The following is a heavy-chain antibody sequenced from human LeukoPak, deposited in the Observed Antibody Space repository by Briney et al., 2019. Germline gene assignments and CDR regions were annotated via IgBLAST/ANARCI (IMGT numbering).Heavy chain of an antibody. D-gene: IGHD6-13*01. CDR2: FYSGGST. CDR3: ASSSWSSEYFHY. CDR1: GFTFSTYV. J-gene: IGHJ1*01. Sequence: PGGSLRLSCAASGFTFSTYVMHWVRQAPGKGLEWVSVFYSGGSTRYADSVKGRFTISRDNSKNTLYLQLNSLRAEDTAVYFCASSSWSSEYFHYWGQGTLVTVSS. V-gene: IGHV3-66*01.